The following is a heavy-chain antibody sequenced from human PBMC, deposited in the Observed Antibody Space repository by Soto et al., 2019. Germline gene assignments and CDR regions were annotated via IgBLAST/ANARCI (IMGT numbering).Heavy chain of an antibody. Sequence: QVQLVQSGAEVKKPGASVKVSCKASGYTFTSYDINWVRQATGQGLEWMGWMNPNSGNTGYAQKFQGRVTMTRNTYISTAYMELSSLRSEDTAVYYCARGMTTRLVTYYGMDVWGQGTTVTVSS. CDR3: ARGMTTRLVTYYGMDV. D-gene: IGHD4-17*01. CDR2: MNPNSGNT. V-gene: IGHV1-8*01. J-gene: IGHJ6*02. CDR1: GYTFTSYD.